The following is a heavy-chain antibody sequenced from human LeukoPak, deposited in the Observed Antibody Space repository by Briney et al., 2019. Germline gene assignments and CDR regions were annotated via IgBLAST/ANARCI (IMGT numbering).Heavy chain of an antibody. CDR2: ISSSGSTI. D-gene: IGHD3-10*01. Sequence: GGSLRLFCAASGFTFSSYEMNWVRQAPGKGLEWVSYISSSGSTIYYADSVKGRFTISRDNAKNSLYLQMNSLRAEDTAVYYCARGQTYLWFGELLYGTGGAFDIWGQGTMVTVSS. V-gene: IGHV3-48*03. J-gene: IGHJ3*02. CDR3: ARGQTYLWFGELLYGTGGAFDI. CDR1: GFTFSSYE.